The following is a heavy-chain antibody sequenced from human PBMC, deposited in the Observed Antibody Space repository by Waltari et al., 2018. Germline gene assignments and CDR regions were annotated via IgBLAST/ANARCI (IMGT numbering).Heavy chain of an antibody. CDR1: GGSISSSSYY. Sequence: QLQLQESGPGLVKPSETLSLICTVSGGSISSSSYYWGWIRQPPGRGLEWIGSIYYSGSNDYNPSLKSRVTISVDTSKNQFSLKLSSVTAADTAVYFCARHRGYSYGYIDYWGQGTLVTVSS. D-gene: IGHD5-18*01. CDR2: IYYSGSN. CDR3: ARHRGYSYGYIDY. V-gene: IGHV4-39*01. J-gene: IGHJ4*02.